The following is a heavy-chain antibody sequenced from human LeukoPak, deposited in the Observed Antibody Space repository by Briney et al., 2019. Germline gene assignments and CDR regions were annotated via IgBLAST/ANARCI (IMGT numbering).Heavy chain of an antibody. J-gene: IGHJ4*02. CDR1: GGSISSSSYY. D-gene: IGHD3-10*01. V-gene: IGHV4-39*01. CDR2: IYYSGST. CDR3: ARQSAGSHDY. Sequence: SETLSLTCTVSGGSISSSSYYWGWIRQPPGKGLEWIGSIYYSGSTYYNPSLKSRVTISVDTSKNQFSLKLSSVTAADTAVYYCARQSAGSHDYWGQGTLVTVSS.